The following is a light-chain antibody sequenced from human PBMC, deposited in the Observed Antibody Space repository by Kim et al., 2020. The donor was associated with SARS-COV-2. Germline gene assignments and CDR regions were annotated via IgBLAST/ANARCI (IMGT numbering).Light chain of an antibody. CDR1: QDISNN. J-gene: IGKJ1*01. V-gene: IGKV1-27*01. CDR3: QSYNNVPWT. CDR2: GAS. Sequence: GDRVTLTCRASQDISNNLAWFQHKPGKAPKLLIYGASALHSEVPSRFSGSGTGTDFTLTISSLQPEDVATFYCQSYNNVPWTFGQGTKVDIK.